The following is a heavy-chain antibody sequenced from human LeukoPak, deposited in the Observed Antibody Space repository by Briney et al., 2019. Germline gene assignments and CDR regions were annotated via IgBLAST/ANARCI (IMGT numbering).Heavy chain of an antibody. J-gene: IGHJ4*02. V-gene: IGHV3-23*01. CDR3: AKCRGSYYALDY. CDR2: ISGSGGST. CDR1: GFTFTSYA. D-gene: IGHD1-26*01. Sequence: GGSLRLSCAASGFTFTSYAMSWVRLAPGKGLEWVSAISGSGGSTYYSDSVKGRFTISRDNSKNTLYLQMNSLRAEDTAVYYCAKCRGSYYALDYWGQGTLVTVSS.